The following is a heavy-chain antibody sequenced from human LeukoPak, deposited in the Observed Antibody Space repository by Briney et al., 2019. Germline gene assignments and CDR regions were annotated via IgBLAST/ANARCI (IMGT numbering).Heavy chain of an antibody. Sequence: SETLSLTCTVSGGSVSSGTYYWSWIRQPPGKGLEWIGYIYYSGSTYYNPSLKSRVTISVDTSKNQFSLKLSSVTAADTAVYYCAREHYYDSSGWFDPWGQGTLVTVSS. CDR1: GGSVSSGTYY. V-gene: IGHV4-30-4*01. CDR3: AREHYYDSSGWFDP. CDR2: IYYSGST. J-gene: IGHJ5*02. D-gene: IGHD3-22*01.